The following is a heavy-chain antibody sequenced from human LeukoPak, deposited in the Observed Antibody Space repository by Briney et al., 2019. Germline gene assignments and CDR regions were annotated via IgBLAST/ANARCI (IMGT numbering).Heavy chain of an antibody. CDR1: VYTFTSYY. J-gene: IGHJ4*02. V-gene: IGHV1-46*01. Sequence: ASVTVSCTASVYTFTSYYMHWVRQAPGQGLEWMGIINPSGGSTSYAQKFQGRVTMTRDTSTSTVYMELSSLRSEDTAVYYCARVGYCSGDSCYNDYWGQGTLVTVSS. CDR3: ARVGYCSGDSCYNDY. D-gene: IGHD2-15*01. CDR2: INPSGGST.